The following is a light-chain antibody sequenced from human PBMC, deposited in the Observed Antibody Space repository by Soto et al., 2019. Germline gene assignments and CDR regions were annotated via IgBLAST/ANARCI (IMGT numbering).Light chain of an antibody. Sequence: QSALTQPASVSGSPGQSITIACTGTSDDVGGYNYVSWYQQHPGKAPKLIIFEVNNRPSGISNRFSGSRSGNTASLTISGLQAEDEADYYCSSYRSGNTLVVFGGETKLTVL. V-gene: IGLV2-14*01. CDR3: SSYRSGNTLVV. J-gene: IGLJ2*01. CDR1: SDDVGGYNY. CDR2: EVN.